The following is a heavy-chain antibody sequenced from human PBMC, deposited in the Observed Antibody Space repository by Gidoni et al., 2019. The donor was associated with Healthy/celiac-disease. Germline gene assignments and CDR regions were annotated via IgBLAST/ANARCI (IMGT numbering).Heavy chain of an antibody. D-gene: IGHD2-15*01. CDR1: GFPFNSYA. CDR3: AKDLGGGFYCSGGGCYSDY. V-gene: IGHV3-23*01. CDR2: ISGSGVST. J-gene: IGHJ4*02. Sequence: EVQLLESGGALAQPGGSLRLSCAASGFPFNSYAMSWVRRAPGKGLEWVSAISGSGVSTYYADSVKGRFTISRDNSKNTVHLQLNSRRAEDTALYYCAKDLGGGFYCSGGGCYSDYWGQGTLVTVSS.